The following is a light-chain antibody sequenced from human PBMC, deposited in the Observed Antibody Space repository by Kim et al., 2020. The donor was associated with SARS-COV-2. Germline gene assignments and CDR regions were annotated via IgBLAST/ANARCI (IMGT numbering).Light chain of an antibody. CDR1: QSVSSH. CDR3: HQRAYWPLT. CDR2: EAT. V-gene: IGKV3-11*01. J-gene: IGKJ4*01. Sequence: PGERATVSCRASQSVSSHLAWYQQKPGQAPRLLIYEATNRATGIPARFSGSGSGTDFTLTISSLEHEDFAVYYCHQRAYWPLTFGGGTKVEIK.